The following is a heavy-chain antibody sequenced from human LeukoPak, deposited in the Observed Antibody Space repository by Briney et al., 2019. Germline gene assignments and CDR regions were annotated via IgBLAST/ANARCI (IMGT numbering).Heavy chain of an antibody. J-gene: IGHJ4*02. CDR2: IIPIFGTA. Sequence: ASVKVSCKASGYTFTSYDINWVRQAPGQGLEWMGGIIPIFGTANYAQKLQGRVTMTTDTSTSTAYMELRSLRSGDTAVYYCARRDGGYSSSHLFDYWGQGTLVTVSS. CDR3: ARRDGGYSSSHLFDY. V-gene: IGHV1-18*01. CDR1: GYTFTSYD. D-gene: IGHD6-13*01.